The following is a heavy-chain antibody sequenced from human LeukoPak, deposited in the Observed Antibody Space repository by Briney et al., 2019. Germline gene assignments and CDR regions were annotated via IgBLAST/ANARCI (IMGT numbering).Heavy chain of an antibody. CDR2: IYYSGST. CDR1: GGSISSYY. D-gene: IGHD6-13*01. V-gene: IGHV4-59*01. Sequence: PSETLSLTCTVSGGSISSYYWSWIRQPPGKGLEWIGYIYYSGSTNYNPSLKSRVTISVDTSKNQFSLKLSSVTAADTVVYYCARGTAAGTTGIDYWGQGTLVTVSS. J-gene: IGHJ4*02. CDR3: ARGTAAGTTGIDY.